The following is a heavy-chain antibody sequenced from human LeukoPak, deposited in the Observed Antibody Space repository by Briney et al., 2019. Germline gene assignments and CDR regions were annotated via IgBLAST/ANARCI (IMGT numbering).Heavy chain of an antibody. CDR1: GGSFSGYY. Sequence: PSETLSLTCAVYGGSFSGYYWSWIRQPPGKGLEWIGEINHSGSTNYNPSLKSRVTISVDTSKNQFSLKLSSVTAADTAVYYCARQITEPWGGYYSLFDYWGQGTLVTVSS. CDR3: ARQITEPWGGYYSLFDY. D-gene: IGHD3-3*01. J-gene: IGHJ4*02. CDR2: INHSGST. V-gene: IGHV4-34*01.